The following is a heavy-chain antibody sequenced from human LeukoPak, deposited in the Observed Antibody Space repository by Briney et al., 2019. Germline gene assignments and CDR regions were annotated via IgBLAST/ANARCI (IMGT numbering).Heavy chain of an antibody. D-gene: IGHD2-15*01. J-gene: IGHJ4*02. V-gene: IGHV3-21*01. CDR2: ISSSSSYI. CDR1: GFTFSNYW. CDR3: ARDSSRY. Sequence: SGGSLRLSCAASGFTFSNYWMTWVRQAPGKGLEWVSSISSSSSYIYYADSVKGRFTISRDNAKNSLYLQMNSLRAEDTAVYYCARDSSRYWGQGTLVTVSS.